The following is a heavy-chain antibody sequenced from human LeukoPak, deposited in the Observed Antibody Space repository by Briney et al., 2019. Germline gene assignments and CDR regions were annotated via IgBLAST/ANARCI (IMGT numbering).Heavy chain of an antibody. J-gene: IGHJ6*02. D-gene: IGHD3-10*01. Sequence: GASVKVSCKASGGTFSSYAISWVRQGPGRGLEWMGGIIPIFGTANYAQKFQGRVTITADESTSTAYMELSSLRSEDTAVYYCARPYGSGSYSYYYGMDVWGQGTTVTVSS. CDR2: IIPIFGTA. CDR1: GGTFSSYA. CDR3: ARPYGSGSYSYYYGMDV. V-gene: IGHV1-69*13.